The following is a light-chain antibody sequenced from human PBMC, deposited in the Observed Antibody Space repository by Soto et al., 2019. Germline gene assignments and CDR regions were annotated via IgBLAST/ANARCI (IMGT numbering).Light chain of an antibody. J-gene: IGKJ1*01. CDR3: QQYNSFPWT. CDR1: QSIISY. Sequence: DIQMTQSPSSLSASVGDRVTITCRASQSIISYLNWYQQKPGKAPKLLIYAASSLQSGVPSRFSGSGSGTEFTLTISSLQPDDFATYYCQQYNSFPWTFGQGTKVDTK. V-gene: IGKV1-39*01. CDR2: AAS.